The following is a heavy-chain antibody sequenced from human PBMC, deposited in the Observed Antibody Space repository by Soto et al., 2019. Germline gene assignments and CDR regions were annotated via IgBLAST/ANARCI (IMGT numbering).Heavy chain of an antibody. D-gene: IGHD3-16*02. CDR3: ARSYSFGGVIAPTFDY. CDR1: GGTFSTHA. CDR2: INPIFGTT. V-gene: IGHV1-69*06. Sequence: SVKVSCKASGGTFSTHAITWVRQAPGQGLEWMGGINPIFGTTNYAQKFQGRLTITADKSTTTAYMELSSLRSDDTAVYYCARSYSFGGVIAPTFDYWGRG. J-gene: IGHJ4*02.